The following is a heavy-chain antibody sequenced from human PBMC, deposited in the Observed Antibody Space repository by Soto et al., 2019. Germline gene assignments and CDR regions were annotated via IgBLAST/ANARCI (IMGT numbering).Heavy chain of an antibody. V-gene: IGHV4-59*01. CDR1: GGSISSYY. CDR3: ARVTSMSLGWFDP. Sequence: SETLSLTCTVSGGSISSYYWSWIRQPPGKGLEWIGYIYYSGSTNYNPSLKSRVTISVDTSKNQFSLKLSSVTAADTAVYYCARVTSMSLGWFDPWGQGTLVTVSS. CDR2: IYYSGST. D-gene: IGHD3-3*02. J-gene: IGHJ5*02.